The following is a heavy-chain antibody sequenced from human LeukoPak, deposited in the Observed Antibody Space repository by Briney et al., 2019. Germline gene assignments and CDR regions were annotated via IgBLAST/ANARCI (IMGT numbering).Heavy chain of an antibody. J-gene: IGHJ4*02. CDR3: ASQYYNILTGHYTSIDY. CDR2: ISYDGSNK. V-gene: IGHV3-30*04. CDR1: GFTFSSYA. D-gene: IGHD3-9*01. Sequence: PGGSLRLSCAASGFTFSSYAMHWVRQAPGKGPEWVAVISYDGSNKYYADSVKGRFTISRDNSKNTLHLQMNSLSAEDTAVYYCASQYYNILTGHYTSIDYWGQGTLVTVS.